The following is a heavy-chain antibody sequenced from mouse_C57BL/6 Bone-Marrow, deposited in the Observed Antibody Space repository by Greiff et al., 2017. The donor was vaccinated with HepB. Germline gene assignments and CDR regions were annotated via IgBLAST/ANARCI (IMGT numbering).Heavy chain of an antibody. Sequence: VQLQQSGPELVKPGASVKISCKASGYAFSSSWMNWVKQRPGKGLEWIGRIYPGDGDTNYNGKFKGKATLTADKSSSTAYMQLSSLTSEDSAVYFCAPCTTHFDVWGTGTTVTVSS. D-gene: IGHD1-1*01. J-gene: IGHJ1*03. V-gene: IGHV1-82*01. CDR3: APCTTHFDV. CDR2: IYPGDGDT. CDR1: GYAFSSSW.